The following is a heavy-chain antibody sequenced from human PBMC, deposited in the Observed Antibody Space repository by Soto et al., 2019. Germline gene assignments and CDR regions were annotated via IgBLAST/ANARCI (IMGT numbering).Heavy chain of an antibody. V-gene: IGHV3-23*01. CDR1: GFTFSSYA. D-gene: IGHD7-27*01. CDR2: ISGSGGST. Sequence: EVQLLESGGGLVQPGGSLRLSCAASGFTFSSYAMSWVRQAPGKGLEWVSAISGSGGSTYYADSVKGRFTISRDNSKNTLYRQVNSLRAEDTAVYYCAKGAESGVRHNDYWGQGTLVTVSS. CDR3: AKGAESGVRHNDY. J-gene: IGHJ4*02.